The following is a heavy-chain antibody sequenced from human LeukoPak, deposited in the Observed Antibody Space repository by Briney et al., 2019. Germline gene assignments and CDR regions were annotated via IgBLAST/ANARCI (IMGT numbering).Heavy chain of an antibody. CDR3: ARRYDFWSGYPTAFDY. V-gene: IGHV1-2*02. CDR2: INPNTGGT. D-gene: IGHD3-3*01. CDR1: GYTFTGYY. J-gene: IGHJ4*02. Sequence: AASVKVSCKASGYTFTGYYMYWVRQAPGQGLEWMGFINPNTGGTIYAQKFQARVTMTRDTSISTAYIELRGLISDDTAVYYCARRYDFWSGYPTAFDYWGQGTLVTVSS.